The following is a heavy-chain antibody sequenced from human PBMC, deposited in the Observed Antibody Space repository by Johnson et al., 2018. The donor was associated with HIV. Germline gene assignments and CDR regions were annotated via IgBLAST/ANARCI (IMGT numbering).Heavy chain of an antibody. V-gene: IGHV3-20*04. J-gene: IGHJ3*01. CDR3: AREPMDCGGDCWGVFDL. CDR1: GFTFDDYG. Sequence: VQLVESGGGVVRPGGSLRLSCVASGFTFDDYGMSWVRQGPGKGLEWVSGINWNGGSTGYADSVKGRFTISRDNAKNSLYLQMNGLRAEDTALYYCAREPMDCGGDCWGVFDLWGQVTMVTVSS. CDR2: INWNGGST. D-gene: IGHD2-21*02.